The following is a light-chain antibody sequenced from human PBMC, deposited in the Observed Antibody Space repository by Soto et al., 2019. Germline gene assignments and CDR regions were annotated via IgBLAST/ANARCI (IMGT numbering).Light chain of an antibody. CDR1: QSVSRSY. J-gene: IGKJ1*01. CDR3: QQYGSAPPWT. CDR2: GAS. V-gene: IGKV3-20*01. Sequence: EIVLTQSPGTLSLSPGERATLSCRASQSVSRSYLAWYQQKPGQAPRLLIYGASSRATGIPDRFSGSGSGTDFTLTISRLEPGDCGVYYCQQYGSAPPWTCGQGTKVEIK.